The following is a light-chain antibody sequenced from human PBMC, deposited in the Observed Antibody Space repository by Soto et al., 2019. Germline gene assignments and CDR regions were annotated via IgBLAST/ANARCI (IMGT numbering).Light chain of an antibody. J-gene: IGKJ1*01. CDR3: IQGTHWPPWT. Sequence: DVVMTQSPLSLPVTLGQPASISCRSNESLVYSDGHTYLNWFQQRPGQSPRRLIYKVSNRDSGVPDRFSGSGSGTDFTLRISRVEAEDVGVYYCIQGTHWPPWTFGQETKLEIE. CDR1: ESLVYSDGHTY. CDR2: KVS. V-gene: IGKV2-30*01.